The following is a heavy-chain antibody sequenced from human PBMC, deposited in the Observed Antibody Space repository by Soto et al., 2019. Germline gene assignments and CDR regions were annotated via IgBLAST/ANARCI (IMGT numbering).Heavy chain of an antibody. CDR3: VKDRAPRDGYKTQPGS. J-gene: IGHJ5*02. Sequence: GPLRLSFSASGFTFSIYAMHWVRQAPGKGLEYVSAVSTNGGTSYYADSVKGRFTISRDNSRNTLYLQMNSLRPEDTAVYYCVKDRAPRDGYKTQPGSWGLGTLVTVSS. CDR1: GFTFSIYA. CDR2: VSTNGGTS. D-gene: IGHD5-12*01. V-gene: IGHV3-64D*06.